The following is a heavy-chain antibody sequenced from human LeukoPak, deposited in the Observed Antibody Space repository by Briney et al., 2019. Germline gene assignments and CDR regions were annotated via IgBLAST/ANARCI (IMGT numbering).Heavy chain of an antibody. CDR3: ARDDTYCSGGSCYWNWFDP. D-gene: IGHD2-15*01. CDR1: GGSISSGGYY. J-gene: IGHJ5*02. CDR2: IYYSGST. V-gene: IGHV4-31*03. Sequence: SQTLSLTCTVSGGSISSGGYYWSWIRLHPGKGLEWIGYIYYSGSTYYNPSLKSRVTISVDTSKNQFSLKLSSVTAADTAVYYCARDDTYCSGGSCYWNWFDPWGQGTLVTVSS.